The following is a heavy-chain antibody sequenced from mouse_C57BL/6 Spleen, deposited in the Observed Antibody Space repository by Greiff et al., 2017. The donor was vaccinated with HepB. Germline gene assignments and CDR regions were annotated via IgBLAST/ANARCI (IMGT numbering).Heavy chain of an antibody. V-gene: IGHV5-16*01. CDR1: GFTFSDYY. Sequence: EVKLVESEGGLVQPGSSMKLSCTASGFTFSDYYMAWVRQVPEKGLEWVANINYDGSSTYYLDSLKSRFIISRDNAKNILYLQMSSLKSEDTATYYCAREESYEKYFDVWGTGTTVTVSS. J-gene: IGHJ1*03. CDR2: INYDGSST. D-gene: IGHD2-12*01. CDR3: AREESYEKYFDV.